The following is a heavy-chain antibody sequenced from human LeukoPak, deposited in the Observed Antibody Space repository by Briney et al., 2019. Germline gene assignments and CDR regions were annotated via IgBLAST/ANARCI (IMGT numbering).Heavy chain of an antibody. Sequence: PGGSLRLSCTASGFTFSSYWMTWVRQAPGKGLVWVATIKQEGGDKYYVDSVKGRFTVSRDNAKNSLYLEMNYLRAEDTAVYYCARDLEQQGGVDAFDIWGQGTMVTVSS. V-gene: IGHV3-7*01. CDR1: GFTFSSYW. J-gene: IGHJ3*02. D-gene: IGHD3-16*01. CDR2: IKQEGGDK. CDR3: ARDLEQQGGVDAFDI.